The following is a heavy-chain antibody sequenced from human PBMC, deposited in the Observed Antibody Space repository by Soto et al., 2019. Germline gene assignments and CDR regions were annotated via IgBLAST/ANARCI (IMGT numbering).Heavy chain of an antibody. V-gene: IGHV1-69*13. CDR3: ARDLRVWAVHCGGDCYWFGWFDP. CDR2: IIPIFGTA. Sequence: SVKVSCKASGYTFASYGISWVRQAPGQGLEWMGGIIPIFGTANYAQKFQGRVTITADESTSTAYMELSSLRSEDTAVYYCARDLRVWAVHCGGDCYWFGWFDPWGQGTLVTVSS. J-gene: IGHJ5*02. CDR1: GYTFASYG. D-gene: IGHD2-21*02.